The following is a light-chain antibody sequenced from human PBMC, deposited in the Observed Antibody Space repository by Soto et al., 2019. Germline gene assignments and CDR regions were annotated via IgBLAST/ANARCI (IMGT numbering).Light chain of an antibody. Sequence: EIQMTQSPSTLSASVGDRVTITCRASQSISTWVAWYQQRPGKAPKVLIYDASNLQSGVPSRFSGSGSGTEFILTISRLQPDDFATYCCQQYNAYLYTFGQGTKLEIK. J-gene: IGKJ2*01. V-gene: IGKV1-5*01. CDR2: DAS. CDR3: QQYNAYLYT. CDR1: QSISTW.